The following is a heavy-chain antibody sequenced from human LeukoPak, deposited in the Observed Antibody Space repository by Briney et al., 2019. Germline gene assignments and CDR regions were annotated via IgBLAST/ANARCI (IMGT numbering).Heavy chain of an antibody. CDR2: INPSGGCT. CDR1: GYTITNNY. J-gene: IGHJ3*02. V-gene: IGHV1-46*01. D-gene: IGHD3-10*01. CDR3: ASVLLWFGKGAFDI. Sequence: ASVKVSCKASGYTITNNYMHWVRQAPGQGLEWMGIINPSGGCTSYAQKFQGRVTMTRDMSTSTVYMELSSLRSEDTAVYYCASVLLWFGKGAFDIWGQGTMVTVSS.